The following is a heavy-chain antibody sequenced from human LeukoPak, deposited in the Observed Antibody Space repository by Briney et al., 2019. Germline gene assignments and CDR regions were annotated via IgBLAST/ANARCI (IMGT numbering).Heavy chain of an antibody. V-gene: IGHV1-69*06. CDR2: IFPVFGTG. CDR1: GGSFTIYA. CDR3: ARGGDGFTLIVVDYYYYLDV. D-gene: IGHD3-22*01. J-gene: IGHJ6*03. Sequence: ASVTVSCTASGGSFTIYAFSWVRQAPGQGLEWMGGIFPVFGTGNYAQKFQGRVTITADKSTSTAYMELTSLSSDDTAVYYCARGGDGFTLIVVDYYYYLDVWGKGTTVTVCS.